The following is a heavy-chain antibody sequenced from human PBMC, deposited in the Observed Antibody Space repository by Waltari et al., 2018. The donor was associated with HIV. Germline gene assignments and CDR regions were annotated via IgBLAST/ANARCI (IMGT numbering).Heavy chain of an antibody. Sequence: EVQLVESGGGLVQPGGFLRPSCAALGSTFGTSWIAWVRQAPGRGLVWVSRINSDGSSTNYAESVKGRFTISRDNAKNTVYLQMNSLRAEDTALYYCASLYNYVWGSPPPFDYWGQGTLVTVSS. CDR1: GSTFGTSW. D-gene: IGHD3-16*01. V-gene: IGHV3-74*01. CDR3: ASLYNYVWGSPPPFDY. CDR2: INSDGSST. J-gene: IGHJ4*02.